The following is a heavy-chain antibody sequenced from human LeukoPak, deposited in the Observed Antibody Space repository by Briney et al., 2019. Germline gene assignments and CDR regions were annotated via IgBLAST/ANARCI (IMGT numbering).Heavy chain of an antibody. V-gene: IGHV3-21*01. CDR2: ISSSSSYI. Sequence: PGGSLRLSCAASGFTFSSYSMNWVRQAPGKGLEWVSSISSSSSYIYYADSVKGRFTISRDNAKNSLYLQMNSLRAEDTAVYYCARDSADLNYCDSSGYWWGQGTLVTVSS. D-gene: IGHD3-22*01. J-gene: IGHJ4*02. CDR3: ARDSADLNYCDSSGYW. CDR1: GFTFSSYS.